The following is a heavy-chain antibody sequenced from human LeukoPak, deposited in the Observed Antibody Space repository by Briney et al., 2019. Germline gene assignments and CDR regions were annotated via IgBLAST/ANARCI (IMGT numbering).Heavy chain of an antibody. D-gene: IGHD6-6*01. Sequence: PSETLSLTCAVYGGSFSGYYWSWVRQPPGKGLEWVGEINHSGSTNYNPSLKSRVTISVDTSKNQFSLKLSSVTAADTAVYYCARGAPQLALSPTIFYRGYYYYYMDVWGKGTTVTVSS. CDR3: ARGAPQLALSPTIFYRGYYYYYMDV. V-gene: IGHV4-34*01. CDR2: INHSGST. CDR1: GGSFSGYY. J-gene: IGHJ6*03.